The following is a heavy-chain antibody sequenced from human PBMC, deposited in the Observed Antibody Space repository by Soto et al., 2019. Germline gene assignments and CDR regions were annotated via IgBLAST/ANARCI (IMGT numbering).Heavy chain of an antibody. V-gene: IGHV4-39*01. D-gene: IGHD3-16*01. CDR1: GDSISSSTYS. Sequence: SETLSLTCTVSGDSISSSTYSWGWIRQPPGKGLEYIGTIYYSGKTYYNWPLESRVTMSLDTSKNQFSLRLTSVTAADTALYYCARHRPQGDGPKKGFDHGGRGTLVTVPS. J-gene: IGHJ4*02. CDR3: ARHRPQGDGPKKGFDH. CDR2: IYYSGKT.